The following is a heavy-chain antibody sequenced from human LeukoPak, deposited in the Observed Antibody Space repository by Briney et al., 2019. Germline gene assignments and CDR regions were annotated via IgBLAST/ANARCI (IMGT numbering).Heavy chain of an antibody. CDR1: GGSIGSYY. Sequence: SETLSLTCTVSGGSIGSYYWSWIRQPPGKGLEWIGYIYYSGSTNYNPSLKSRVTISVDTSKTQFSLKLSSVTAADTAVYYCARSELLWFGGVNSGFDYWGQGTLVTVSS. V-gene: IGHV4-59*01. CDR3: ARSELLWFGGVNSGFDY. CDR2: IYYSGST. D-gene: IGHD3-10*01. J-gene: IGHJ4*02.